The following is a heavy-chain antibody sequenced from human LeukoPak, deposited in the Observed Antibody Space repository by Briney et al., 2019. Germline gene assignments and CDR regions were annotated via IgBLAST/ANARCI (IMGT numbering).Heavy chain of an antibody. Sequence: SETLSLTCTVSGYSISSGYYWGWIRQPPGKGLEWIGSGSTYYNPSLKSRVTISVDTSKNQFSLKLSSVTAADTAVYFCARANGSGSKGVDYWGQGTLVTVSS. CDR2: SGST. J-gene: IGHJ4*02. V-gene: IGHV4-38-2*02. CDR3: ARANGSGSKGVDY. D-gene: IGHD3-10*01. CDR1: GYSISSGYY.